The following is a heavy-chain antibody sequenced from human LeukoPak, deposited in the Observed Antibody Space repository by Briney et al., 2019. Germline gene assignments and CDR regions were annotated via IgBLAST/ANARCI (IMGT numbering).Heavy chain of an antibody. J-gene: IGHJ4*02. V-gene: IGHV4-38-2*02. CDR3: AGHQTVLLWLGESGPIDY. D-gene: IGHD3-10*01. Sequence: SETLSLTCTVSGYSISSGYYWGWIRQPPGKGLEWIGSIYHSGSTYYNPSLKSRVTISVDTSKNQFSLKLSSVTAADTAVYYCAGHQTVLLWLGESGPIDYWGQGTLVTVSS. CDR2: IYHSGST. CDR1: GYSISSGYY.